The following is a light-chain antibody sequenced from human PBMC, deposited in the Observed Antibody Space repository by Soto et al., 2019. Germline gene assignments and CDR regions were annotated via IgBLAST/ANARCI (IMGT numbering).Light chain of an antibody. CDR2: DVS. CDR1: VGFYGL. CDR3: SLDAGSSIYV. Sequence: QSVLTQPASVSGSPGQSITMSCTDVGFYGLVSWYQQHPGKGPKLMIYDVSKRPSGVSERFSGSKSGNTAYLTISALQADDEADYYCSLDAGSSIYVFGTGTKLTVL. J-gene: IGLJ1*01. V-gene: IGLV2-23*02.